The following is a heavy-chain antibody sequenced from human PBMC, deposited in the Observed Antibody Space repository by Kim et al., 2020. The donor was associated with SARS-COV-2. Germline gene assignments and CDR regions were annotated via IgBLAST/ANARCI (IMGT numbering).Heavy chain of an antibody. V-gene: IGHV3-23*01. J-gene: IGHJ4*02. CDR3: AKEIRPNNY. Sequence: GGTKYYADSGKGRFTIPRTKSKNTLYLQLKGLTAEDTGVYYCAKEIRPNNYWGQGTLVTVSS. CDR2: GGTK. D-gene: IGHD1-1*01.